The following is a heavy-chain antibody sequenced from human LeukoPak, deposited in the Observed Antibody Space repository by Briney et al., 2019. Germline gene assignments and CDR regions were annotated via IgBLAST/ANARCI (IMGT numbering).Heavy chain of an antibody. V-gene: IGHV4-34*01. CDR3: ARGGYNWNPRGYLDL. Sequence: SETLSLTCAVYGGSFSGYYWSWIRQPPGKGLEWIGEINHSGSTNYNPSLKSRVTISVDTSKNQFSLKLSSVTAADTAVYYCARGGYNWNPRGYLDLWGRGTLVTVSS. J-gene: IGHJ2*01. CDR1: GGSFSGYY. D-gene: IGHD1-20*01. CDR2: INHSGST.